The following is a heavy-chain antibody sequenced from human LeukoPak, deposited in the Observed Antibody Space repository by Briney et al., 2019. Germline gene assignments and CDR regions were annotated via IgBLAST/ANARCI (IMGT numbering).Heavy chain of an antibody. CDR1: GGTFSSYA. CDR2: IIPIFGTA. Sequence: SVKVSCKASGGTFSSYAISWVRQAPGQGLEWMGGIIPIFGTANYTQKFQGRVTITADESTSTAYMELSSLRSEDTAVYYCARGVGDSFVYYYYYMDVWGKGTTVTVSS. D-gene: IGHD2-15*01. CDR3: ARGVGDSFVYYYYYMDV. J-gene: IGHJ6*03. V-gene: IGHV1-69*13.